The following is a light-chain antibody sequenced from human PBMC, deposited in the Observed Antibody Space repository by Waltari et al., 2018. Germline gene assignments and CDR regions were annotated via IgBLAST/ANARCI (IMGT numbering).Light chain of an antibody. J-gene: IGKJ1*01. CDR2: AAC. Sequence: DIQMTQSPSSLSASVGDSVTIACRASQRISSYLNWYQQKPGQAPKLLIYAACSLESGVPSRFSGSGFGTDFTLTINSLQPEDFAVYYCQQTYSNFRTFGQGTKVDVK. CDR1: QRISSY. CDR3: QQTYSNFRT. V-gene: IGKV1-39*01.